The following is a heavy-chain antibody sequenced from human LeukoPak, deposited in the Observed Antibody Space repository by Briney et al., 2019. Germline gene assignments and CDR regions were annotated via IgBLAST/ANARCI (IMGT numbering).Heavy chain of an antibody. Sequence: SETLSLTCTVSGPSVGIYYCSWIRQPAGEGMGWMGYILYSGSVTYNPSLKSRATISVDTSQTQLSRNLSSVAAADPAGYYGATDEYDSSGYPLRGYYFDYWGQGTLVTVSS. CDR1: GPSVGIYY. J-gene: IGHJ4*02. CDR3: ATDEYDSSGYPLRGYYFDY. V-gene: IGHV4-59*02. D-gene: IGHD3-22*01. CDR2: ILYSGSV.